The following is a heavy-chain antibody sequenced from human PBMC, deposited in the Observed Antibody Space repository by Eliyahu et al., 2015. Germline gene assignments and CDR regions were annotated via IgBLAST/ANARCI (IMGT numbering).Heavy chain of an antibody. J-gene: IGHJ4*02. Sequence: EVQLVESGGGLVQPGGSLRLSCSASGFXFLSYAMHWVRQAPGKGLEYVSAISSNGGSTYYADSVKGRFTISRDNSKNTLYLQMSSLRAEDTAVYYCVPQIVVVAATLPGNWGQGTLVTVSS. D-gene: IGHD2-15*01. CDR3: VPQIVVVAATLPGN. V-gene: IGHV3-64D*06. CDR2: ISSNGGST. CDR1: GFXFLSYA.